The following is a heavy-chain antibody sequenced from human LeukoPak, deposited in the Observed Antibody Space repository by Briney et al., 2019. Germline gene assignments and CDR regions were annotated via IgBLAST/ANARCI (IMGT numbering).Heavy chain of an antibody. CDR1: GFTFSSYA. J-gene: IGHJ4*02. CDR2: ISGSGGST. D-gene: IGHD6-19*01. Sequence: TGGSLRLSCAASGFTFSSYAMSWVRQAPGKGLEWVSAISGSGGSTYYADSVKGRSTISRDNSKNTLHLQMNSLRAEDTAVYYCAKRKNSGRDYWGQGTLVTVSS. V-gene: IGHV3-23*01. CDR3: AKRKNSGRDY.